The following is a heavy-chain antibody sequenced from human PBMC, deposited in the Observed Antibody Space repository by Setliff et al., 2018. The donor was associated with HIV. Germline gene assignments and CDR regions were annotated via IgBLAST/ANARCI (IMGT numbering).Heavy chain of an antibody. CDR2: MFRTGTS. Sequence: LSLTCAVSGYSIRSGYYWGWIRQSPGKGLEWIGTMFRTGTSYHNPSLTSRVTISQDTSKNQFSLELTSVTAADTAVYYCATVDGTRYLDYWGQGKLVTVSS. CDR1: GYSIRSGYY. J-gene: IGHJ4*02. CDR3: ATVDGTRYLDY. D-gene: IGHD1-1*01. V-gene: IGHV4-38-2*01.